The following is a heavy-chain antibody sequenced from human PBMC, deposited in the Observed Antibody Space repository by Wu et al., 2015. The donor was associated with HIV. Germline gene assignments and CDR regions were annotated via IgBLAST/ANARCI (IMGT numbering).Heavy chain of an antibody. V-gene: IGHV1-8*01. CDR1: GYTFTNYD. J-gene: IGHJ4*02. CDR2: MNPNSGNM. Sequence: QVQLVQSGAEVKKPGASVKVSCKASGYTFTNYDINWVRQATGQGLEWMGRMNPNSGNMDFAQNFQGRVTMTRDTSISTAYMELSSLRFEDTAVYYCARDSEDGLRWEIRRGRRFDSWGQGTLVIVSS. D-gene: IGHD2-21*01. CDR3: ARDSEDGLRWEIRRGRRFDS.